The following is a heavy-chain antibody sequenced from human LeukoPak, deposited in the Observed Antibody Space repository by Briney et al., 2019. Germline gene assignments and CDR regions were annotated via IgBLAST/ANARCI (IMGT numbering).Heavy chain of an antibody. V-gene: IGHV4-34*01. D-gene: IGHD1-14*01. J-gene: IGHJ6*03. CDR1: GGSFSGYY. CDR2: INHSGST. CDR3: ARDRKYYYHMDV. Sequence: SETLSLTCAVYGGSFSGYYWSWLRQPPGKGLEWIGEINHSGSTNYNPSLKSRVTISVDTSKNQFSLNLTSLTAADTAVYYCARDRKYYYHMDVWGKGTTVTVSS.